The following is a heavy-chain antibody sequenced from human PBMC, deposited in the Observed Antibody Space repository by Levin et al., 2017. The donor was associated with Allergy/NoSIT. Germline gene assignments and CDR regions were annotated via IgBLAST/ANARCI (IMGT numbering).Heavy chain of an antibody. CDR2: IRSEAHGGTS. CDR1: GFTYGDYA. J-gene: IGHJ5*02. CDR3: SRPIAVAGMHFDP. Sequence: GGSLRLSCSASGFTYGDYATSWFRQAPGKGLEWVGFIRSEAHGGTSEYAASVKGRFIISREESKSIAYLQMNSLKAADTAVYYCSRPIAVAGMHFDPWGQGTLVTVSS. V-gene: IGHV3-49*03. D-gene: IGHD6-19*01.